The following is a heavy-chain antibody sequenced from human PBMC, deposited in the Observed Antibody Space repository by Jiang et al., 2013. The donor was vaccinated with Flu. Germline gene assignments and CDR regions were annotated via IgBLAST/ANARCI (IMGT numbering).Heavy chain of an antibody. CDR3: ARARFGELPMKYYYGMDV. D-gene: IGHD3-10*01. V-gene: IGHV1-69*01. J-gene: IGHJ6*02. CDR1: GGTFSSYA. Sequence: KKPGSSVKVSCKASGGTFSSYAISWVRQAPGQGLEWMGGIIPIFGTANYAQKFQGRVTITADESTSTAYMELSSLRSEDTAVYYCARARFGELPMKYYYGMDVWGQGTTVTVSS. CDR2: IIPIFGTA.